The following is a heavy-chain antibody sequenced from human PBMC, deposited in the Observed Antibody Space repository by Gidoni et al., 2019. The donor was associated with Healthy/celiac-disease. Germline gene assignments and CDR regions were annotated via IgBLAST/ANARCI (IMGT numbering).Heavy chain of an antibody. CDR3: ARIMEYDSSGYYYGGAFDI. Sequence: QVTLKESGPVLVKPTETLTLTCTVSGFSLSNARMGGSWIRQPPGQALEWLAHIFSNDENSYSTSLKSRLTISKDTSKSQVVLTLTNMDPVDTATYYCARIMEYDSSGYYYGGAFDIWGQGTMVTVSS. CDR2: IFSNDEN. J-gene: IGHJ3*02. D-gene: IGHD3-22*01. V-gene: IGHV2-26*01. CDR1: GFSLSNARMG.